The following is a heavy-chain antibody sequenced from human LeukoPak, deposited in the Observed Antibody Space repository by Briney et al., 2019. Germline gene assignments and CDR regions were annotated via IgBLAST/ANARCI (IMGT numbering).Heavy chain of an antibody. CDR2: ISWNSDNI. V-gene: IGHV3-9*03. D-gene: IGHD2-2*02. CDR3: AKGGCSSIKCYTNY. CDR1: GFTFDDYG. Sequence: GGSLRLSCAASGFTFDDYGMLWVRQAPGKGLEWVSSISWNSDNIDYADSVKGRFTISRDNAKNSLYLQMNSLRIDDMAFYYCAKGGCSSIKCYTNYWGQGTLVTVSS. J-gene: IGHJ4*02.